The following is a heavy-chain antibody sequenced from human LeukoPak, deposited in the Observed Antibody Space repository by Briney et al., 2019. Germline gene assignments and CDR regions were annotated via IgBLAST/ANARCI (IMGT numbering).Heavy chain of an antibody. V-gene: IGHV3-53*01. J-gene: IGHJ5*02. Sequence: PGGSLRLSCAASGFTVSDNYMSWVRQAPGKGLEWVSVMDSRGDTYYANSVKGRFTFSRDISKNTLYLQMNGLRTEDTAMYYCARDAPQVPAAGVLASWGQGTRVPVSS. CDR3: ARDAPQVPAAGVLAS. CDR1: GFTVSDNY. CDR2: MDSRGDT. D-gene: IGHD6-13*01.